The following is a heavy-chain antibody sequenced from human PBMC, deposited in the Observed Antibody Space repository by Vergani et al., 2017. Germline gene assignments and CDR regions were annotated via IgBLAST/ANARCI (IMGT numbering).Heavy chain of an antibody. CDR2: IDPNSVDT. D-gene: IGHD3-3*01. V-gene: IGHV1-2*06. Sequence: QVQLVQSGAEVKKPGASVRVSCKASGFTFTSYHIHWVRQAPGQGLDWLGRIDPNSVDTRYSQRFQDRVTITRDTSINAAYMEMTRLRPDDTALYYCAVVIIDCSRAKCFADHWGQGTLVTVSS. CDR3: AVVIIDCSRAKCFADH. CDR1: GFTFTSYH. J-gene: IGHJ4*02.